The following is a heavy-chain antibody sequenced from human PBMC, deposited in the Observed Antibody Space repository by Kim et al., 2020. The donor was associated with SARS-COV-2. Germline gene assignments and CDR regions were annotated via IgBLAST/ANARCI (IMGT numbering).Heavy chain of an antibody. CDR3: ARGCAGVVPSPILGIGPHYDYYAMNC. Sequence: SETLSLTCAVYVGSLSGYHWTWVRQPPGKGLEWIGEINHSGATNYNPSLRSRVAISIDTSKNQFSLKLKSVTAADTSVYFCARGCAGVVPSPILGIGPHYDYYAMNCWGRGTTVTVSS. D-gene: IGHD7-27*01. V-gene: IGHV4-34*01. CDR1: VGSLSGYH. J-gene: IGHJ6*02. CDR2: INHSGAT.